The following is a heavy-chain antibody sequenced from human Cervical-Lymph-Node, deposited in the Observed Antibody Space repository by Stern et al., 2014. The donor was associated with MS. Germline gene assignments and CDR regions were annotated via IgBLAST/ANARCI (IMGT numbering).Heavy chain of an antibody. CDR1: GFTFSNHA. CDR3: AKASRTSMFDY. V-gene: IGHV3-23*04. D-gene: IGHD2/OR15-2a*01. CDR2: ISNSGDVT. J-gene: IGHJ4*02. Sequence: VQLVESGGGLVQPGGSLRLSCAASGFTFSNHAMNWVRQAPGKGLEWISSISNSGDVTYYAYSVTGRFTISRDSSKDTVFLQMSNLRVEDTAVYYCAKASRTSMFDYWGQGTLVTVSS.